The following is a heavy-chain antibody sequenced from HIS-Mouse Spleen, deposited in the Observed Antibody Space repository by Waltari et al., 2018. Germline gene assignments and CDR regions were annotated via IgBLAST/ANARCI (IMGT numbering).Heavy chain of an antibody. Sequence: EVQLVESGGGLVKPGGSLRLSCAASGFTFSNAWMSWVRQAPGKGLEWVGRIKRKTDGGTTDYAAPVKGRFTISRDDSKNTLYLQMNSLKTEDTAVYYCTTVSSSFDYWGQGTLVTVSS. J-gene: IGHJ4*02. CDR1: GFTFSNAW. CDR2: IKRKTDGGTT. CDR3: TTVSSSFDY. V-gene: IGHV3-15*01. D-gene: IGHD6-6*01.